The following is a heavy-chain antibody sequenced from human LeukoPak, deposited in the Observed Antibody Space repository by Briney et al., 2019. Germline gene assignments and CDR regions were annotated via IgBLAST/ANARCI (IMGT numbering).Heavy chain of an antibody. V-gene: IGHV4-34*01. J-gene: IGHJ5*02. Sequence: SETLSLTCVQHVGSSRGSIGSSSPQPPGKGLEWIGEINHSGSINYNPSLKSRVTISVDTSKNQFSLQLRSVTAADTAVYYCASADIVLLPAVTGAWNWFAPWGRGTLVTVSS. CDR3: ASADIVLLPAVTGAWNWFAP. CDR2: INHSGSI. CDR1: VGSSRGSI. D-gene: IGHD2-2*01.